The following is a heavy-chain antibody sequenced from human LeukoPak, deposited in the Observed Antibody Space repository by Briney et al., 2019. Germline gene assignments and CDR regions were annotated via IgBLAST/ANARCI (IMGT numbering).Heavy chain of an antibody. CDR1: GFTFSNAW. V-gene: IGHV3-15*01. D-gene: IGHD4-11*01. CDR3: TTDIWSNYGLGYYYYYMDV. Sequence: GGSLRLSCAASGFTFSNAWMSWVRQAPGKGLEWVGRIKSKTDGGTTDYAAPVKGRFTISRDDSKNTLYLQMNSLKTEDTAVYYCTTDIWSNYGLGYYYYYMDVWGKGTTVTVSS. J-gene: IGHJ6*03. CDR2: IKSKTDGGTT.